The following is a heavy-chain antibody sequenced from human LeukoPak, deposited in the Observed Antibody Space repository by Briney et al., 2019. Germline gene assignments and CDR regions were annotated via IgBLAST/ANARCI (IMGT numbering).Heavy chain of an antibody. V-gene: IGHV3-74*01. CDR3: VTFYETY. J-gene: IGHJ4*02. CDR2: INSDGSWT. CDR1: GTYW. Sequence: GGSLRLSCAASGTYWMHWARQAPGKGLVWVSHINSDGSWTGYADSVKGRFTISKDNAKNTVSLQMNNLRAEDTAVYYCVTFYETYWGRGTLVTVSS. D-gene: IGHD2/OR15-2a*01.